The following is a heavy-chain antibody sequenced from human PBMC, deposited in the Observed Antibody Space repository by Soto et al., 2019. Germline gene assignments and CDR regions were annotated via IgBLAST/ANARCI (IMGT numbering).Heavy chain of an antibody. CDR1: GFSSGFSFSDYD. J-gene: IGHJ4*02. D-gene: IGHD6-13*01. CDR3: AKEDSSSWYGGSY. V-gene: IGHV3-23*01. Sequence: EVQLLESGAGLVQPGGSLRLSCAASGFSSGFSFSDYDLSWVRQAPGEGLEWVSTISTRGDSTFYADSVRGRFTISRDNSKNTLYLQMNSLRAEDTAVYYCAKEDSSSWYGGSYWGQGTLVTVSS. CDR2: ISTRGDST.